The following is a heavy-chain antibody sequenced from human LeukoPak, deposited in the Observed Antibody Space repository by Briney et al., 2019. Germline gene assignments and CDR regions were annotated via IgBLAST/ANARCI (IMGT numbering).Heavy chain of an antibody. CDR2: ISIISSYI. Sequence: PGGSLRHSRAPSGFTLSSYSMNWVRQAPGKGLEWVSSISIISSYIYYADSVKGRFTISRDNAKNSLYLQMNRLRAEDTAVYYCARERSEWELEYYFDYWGQGALVTVSS. J-gene: IGHJ4*02. D-gene: IGHD1-26*01. CDR3: ARERSEWELEYYFDY. CDR1: GFTLSSYS. V-gene: IGHV3-21*01.